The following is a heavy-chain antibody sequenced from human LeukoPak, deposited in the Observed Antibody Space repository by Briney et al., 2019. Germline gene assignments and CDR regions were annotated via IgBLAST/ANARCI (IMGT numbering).Heavy chain of an antibody. D-gene: IGHD5-18*01. Sequence: GGSLRLSCAASGFTFRSYWMSWVRQAPGKGLVWVANIKQDGSEKYYVDSVKGRFTISRDNAKNSLYLQMNSLRAEDTAVYYCARSRAAMGTNYWGQGTLVTVSS. J-gene: IGHJ4*02. CDR1: GFTFRSYW. CDR2: IKQDGSEK. V-gene: IGHV3-7*03. CDR3: ARSRAAMGTNY.